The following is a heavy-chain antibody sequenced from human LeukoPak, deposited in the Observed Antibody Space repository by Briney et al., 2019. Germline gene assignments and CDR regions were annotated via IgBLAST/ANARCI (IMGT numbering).Heavy chain of an antibody. CDR3: ARDRGAIWGGYWYFDL. J-gene: IGHJ2*01. CDR2: IKQDGTEK. Sequence: PGGSLRLSCAVSGFTFSNYWMSWVRQAPGKGLEWVANIKQDGTEKYYVDSVKGRFTISRDNAKNSLFLQMSSLRAEDTAVYYCARDRGAIWGGYWYFDLWGRGTLVTVSS. V-gene: IGHV3-7*01. CDR1: GFTFSNYW. D-gene: IGHD7-27*01.